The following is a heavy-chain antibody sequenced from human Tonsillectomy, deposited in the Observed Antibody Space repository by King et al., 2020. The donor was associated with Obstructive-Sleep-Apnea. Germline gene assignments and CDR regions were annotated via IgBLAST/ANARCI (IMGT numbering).Heavy chain of an antibody. CDR3: ARDRVCSSTSCYGVDDYYGMDV. J-gene: IGHJ6*02. CDR2: ISPYNDNT. Sequence: QVQLVQSGAEVKKPGASVKVSCKASGYIFTSYGIRWVRQAPGQGLEWMGWISPYNDNTNYAQKAQGRVTVTTDTSTSTAYMELRNLRSDDTAVYYCARDRVCSSTSCYGVDDYYGMDVWGQGTTVTVSS. V-gene: IGHV1-18*04. D-gene: IGHD2-2*01. CDR1: GYIFTSYG.